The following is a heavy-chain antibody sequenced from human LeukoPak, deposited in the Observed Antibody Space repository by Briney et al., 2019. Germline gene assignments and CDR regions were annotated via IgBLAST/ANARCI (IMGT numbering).Heavy chain of an antibody. CDR1: GFTFSDYY. CDR2: ISSGGNIV. CDR3: ARGGAVAGAYNDI. Sequence: SGGSLRLSCAASGFTFSDYYMSWIRQAPGKGLEWVSYISSGGNIVYYTDSVKGRFTISRDNAKNSLYLQMNSLRAEDTAVYYCARGGAVAGAYNDIWGQGTMVTVSS. D-gene: IGHD6-19*01. J-gene: IGHJ3*02. V-gene: IGHV3-11*04.